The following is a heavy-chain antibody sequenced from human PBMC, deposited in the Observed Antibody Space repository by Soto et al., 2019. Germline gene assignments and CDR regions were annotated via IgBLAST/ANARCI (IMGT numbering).Heavy chain of an antibody. CDR2: IDYSGST. V-gene: IGHV4-30-4*01. J-gene: IGHJ5*02. D-gene: IGHD5-18*01. CDR1: GGSISSGDYY. CDR3: ASLKLGYRTFDP. Sequence: QVQLQESGPGLVKPSQTLSLTCTVSGGSISSGDYYCSWIRQPPGKGLEWLGYIDYSGSTYYSPSLKSRVTISVDTSNNLFSLKLSSVTAADTDVYYCASLKLGYRTFDPWGQGTLVTVSS.